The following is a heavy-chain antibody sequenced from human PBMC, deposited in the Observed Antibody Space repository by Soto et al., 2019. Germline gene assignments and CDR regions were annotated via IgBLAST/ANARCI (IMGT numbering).Heavy chain of an antibody. J-gene: IGHJ4*02. V-gene: IGHV3-23*01. Sequence: EVQLLESGGGLVQPGGSLRLSCAASGFTFSNYAMSWVRQAPGKGLEWVSTISGSGGNTYYPDSVKGRFTISRDNSKNTVYPQMNSLRAEDTAVYYCAKERLGRGADYWGQGALVTVTS. CDR2: ISGSGGNT. CDR3: AKERLGRGADY. CDR1: GFTFSNYA.